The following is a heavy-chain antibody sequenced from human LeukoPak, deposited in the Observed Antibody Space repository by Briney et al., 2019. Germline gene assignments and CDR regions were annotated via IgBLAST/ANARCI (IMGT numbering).Heavy chain of an antibody. CDR3: ARYSSSGEIDY. CDR2: IYYSGST. J-gene: IGHJ4*02. CDR1: GGSIRSSYYY. D-gene: IGHD6-6*01. V-gene: IGHV4-30-4*01. Sequence: SETLSLTCTVSGGSIRSSYYYWSWIRQPPGKGLEWIGYIYYSGSTYYNPSLKSRVTISVDTSKNQFSLKLSSVTAADTAVYYCARYSSSGEIDYWGQGTLVTVSS.